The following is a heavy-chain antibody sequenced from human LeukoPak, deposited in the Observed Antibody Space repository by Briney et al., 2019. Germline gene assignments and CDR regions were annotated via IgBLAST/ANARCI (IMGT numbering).Heavy chain of an antibody. CDR1: GFTFSNSW. CDR2: IKYDGSST. V-gene: IGHV3-74*01. J-gene: IGHJ4*02. CDR3: TRGGPYSSSSLDY. Sequence: GGSLRLSCAASGFTFSNSWMYWVRQTPDKGLVWVSRIKYDGSSTVYADSVKGRFTISRDNAKNTLDLQMNSLRAEDTAVYYCTRGGPYSSSSLDYWGQGTLVTVSS. D-gene: IGHD6-6*01.